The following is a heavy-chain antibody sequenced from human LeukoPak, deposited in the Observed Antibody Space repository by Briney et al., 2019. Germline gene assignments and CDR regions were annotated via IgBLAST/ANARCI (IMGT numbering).Heavy chain of an antibody. CDR3: ARGFYSGSTGYGSSDF. Sequence: SQTLSLTCAISGDSVSSNSATWNWIRQSPSRGLEWLGRTYFRSKWYSDYTVSVRSRITINPDTSRNQFSLQLNSVTPEDTAVYYCARGFYSGSTGYGSSDFWGQGTLVTVSS. CDR1: GDSVSSNSAT. D-gene: IGHD3-22*01. J-gene: IGHJ4*02. V-gene: IGHV6-1*01. CDR2: TYFRSKWYS.